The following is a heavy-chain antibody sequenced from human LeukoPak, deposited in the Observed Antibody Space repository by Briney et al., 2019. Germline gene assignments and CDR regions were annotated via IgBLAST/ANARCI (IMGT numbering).Heavy chain of an antibody. Sequence: GGSLRLSCAASGFTFSSYAMSWVRQAPGKGLEWVSAISGSGGSTYYADSVKGRFTISRDNAKNSLYLQMNSLRAEDTAVYYCARDDHYGMDVWGQGTTVTVSS. CDR1: GFTFSSYA. CDR3: ARDDHYGMDV. CDR2: ISGSGGST. J-gene: IGHJ6*02. V-gene: IGHV3-23*01.